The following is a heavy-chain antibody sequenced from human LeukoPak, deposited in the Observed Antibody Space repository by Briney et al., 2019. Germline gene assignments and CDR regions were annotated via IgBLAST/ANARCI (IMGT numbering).Heavy chain of an antibody. V-gene: IGHV3-30-3*01. J-gene: IGHJ3*02. D-gene: IGHD2-2*01. CDR1: GFTFSSFA. Sequence: GGSLRLSCAASGFTFSSFAMHWVRQAPGKGLEWVAVISYDGSNKYYADSVKGRFTISRDNSENTLYLQMNSLRAEDTAVFYCAKDMCSSTSCSRRAFDTWGQGTMVTVSS. CDR2: ISYDGSNK. CDR3: AKDMCSSTSCSRRAFDT.